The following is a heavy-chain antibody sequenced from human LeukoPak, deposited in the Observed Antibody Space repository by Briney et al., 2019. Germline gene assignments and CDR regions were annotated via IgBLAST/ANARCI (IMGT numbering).Heavy chain of an antibody. D-gene: IGHD3-3*01. CDR3: ARTRITIFGVEAGEYYYYMDV. J-gene: IGHJ6*03. CDR2: IYTSGST. Sequence: TLSLASTVSGGSINSYYWSWIRPPAGKGLEWIGRIYTSGSTNYNPSLTSRVTMSVDTSKNQFSLKLSSVTAADTAVYYCARTRITIFGVEAGEYYYYMDVWGKGTTVTVSS. V-gene: IGHV4-4*07. CDR1: GGSINSYY.